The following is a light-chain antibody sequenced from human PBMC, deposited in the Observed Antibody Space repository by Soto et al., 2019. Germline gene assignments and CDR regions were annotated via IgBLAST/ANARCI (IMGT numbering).Light chain of an antibody. CDR2: KAS. Sequence: DIPMTQSPSTLSASVGDRVTISCRASQTISSWLAWYQQKPGKAPNLLIYKASTLQSGVPSRFSGSGSGTEFTLTISSPQPDDFATYYCQQYNTYSRTFGQGTKVEIE. CDR1: QTISSW. J-gene: IGKJ1*01. V-gene: IGKV1-5*03. CDR3: QQYNTYSRT.